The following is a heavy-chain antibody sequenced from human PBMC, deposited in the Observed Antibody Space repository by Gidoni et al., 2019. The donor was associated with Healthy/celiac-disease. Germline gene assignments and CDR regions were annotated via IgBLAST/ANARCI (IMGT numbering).Heavy chain of an antibody. Sequence: QVQLVESGGGVVQPGRSLRLSCAASGFTFSSYAMHWVRQAPGKGLEWVAVISYDGSNKYYADSVKGRFTISRDNSKNTLYLQMNSLRAEDTAVYYCARDSYSARGSYPPFGYWGQGTLVTVSS. V-gene: IGHV3-30*04. D-gene: IGHD1-26*01. J-gene: IGHJ4*02. CDR1: GFTFSSYA. CDR3: ARDSYSARGSYPPFGY. CDR2: ISYDGSNK.